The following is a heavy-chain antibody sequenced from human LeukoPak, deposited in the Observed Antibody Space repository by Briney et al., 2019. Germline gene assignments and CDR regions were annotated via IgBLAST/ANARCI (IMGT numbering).Heavy chain of an antibody. J-gene: IGHJ4*02. V-gene: IGHV4-59*11. CDR3: WRGGEAFDY. CDR2: IYYSGST. Sequence: PSETLSLTCTVSGGSISSHYWSWIRQPPGKGLEWIGYIYYSGSTNYNPSLKSRVTISVDTSKNQFSLKLSPVTAADTAVYYFWRGGEAFDYWGQGTLVTVSS. CDR1: GGSISSHY. D-gene: IGHD3-16*01.